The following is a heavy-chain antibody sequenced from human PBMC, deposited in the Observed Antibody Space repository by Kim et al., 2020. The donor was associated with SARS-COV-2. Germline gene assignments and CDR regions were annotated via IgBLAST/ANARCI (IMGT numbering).Heavy chain of an antibody. D-gene: IGHD6-13*01. CDR2: ISGSGGST. J-gene: IGHJ4*02. Sequence: GGSLRLSCAASGFTFSSYAMSWVRQAPGKGLEWVSAISGSGGSTYYADSVKGRFTISRDNSKNTLYLQMNSLRAEDTAVYYCAKVKGGGSSSWYEIDYWGQGTLVTVPS. CDR3: AKVKGGGSSSWYEIDY. V-gene: IGHV3-23*01. CDR1: GFTFSSYA.